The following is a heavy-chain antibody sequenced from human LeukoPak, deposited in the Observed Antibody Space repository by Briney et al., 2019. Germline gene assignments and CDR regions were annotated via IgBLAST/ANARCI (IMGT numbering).Heavy chain of an antibody. CDR2: IYSGGST. D-gene: IGHD6-19*01. CDR3: ARDRYSSGWYDY. Sequence: GGSLRLSCEVSGFTVSSNYLSWVRQAPGKGLEWVSLIYSGGSTYYSDSVKGRFIISRDSSENTLYLQMNSLRAEDTAVYYCARDRYSSGWYDYWGQGTLVIVSS. V-gene: IGHV3-66*01. CDR1: GFTVSSNY. J-gene: IGHJ4*02.